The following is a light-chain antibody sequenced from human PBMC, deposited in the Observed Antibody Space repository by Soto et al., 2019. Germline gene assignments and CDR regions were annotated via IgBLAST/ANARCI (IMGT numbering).Light chain of an antibody. J-gene: IGKJ1*01. CDR1: QTIGNW. V-gene: IGKV1-5*03. CDR2: EAS. CDR3: QQYKSYPWT. Sequence: DIQMTQSPSTLSASVTDRVTITCRASQTIGNWLAWYQQKPGKVPKVLIYEASTLDSGVPSRFSGSGSGTQFTLTISSLQPDDFATYYCQQYKSYPWTFGQGTKVEIK.